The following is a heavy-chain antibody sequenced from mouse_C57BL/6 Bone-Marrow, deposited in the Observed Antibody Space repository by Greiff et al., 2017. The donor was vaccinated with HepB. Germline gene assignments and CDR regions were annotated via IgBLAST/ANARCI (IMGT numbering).Heavy chain of an antibody. V-gene: IGHV1-81*01. CDR1: GYTFTSYG. CDR3: AREGWLRRRYFDV. J-gene: IGHJ1*03. CDR2: IYPRSGNT. D-gene: IGHD2-2*01. Sequence: QVQLQQSGAELARPGASVKLSCKASGYTFTSYGISWVKQRTGQGLEWIGEIYPRSGNTYYNEKFKGKATLTADKSSSTAYMELRSLTSEDSAVYFCAREGWLRRRYFDVWGTGTTVTVSS.